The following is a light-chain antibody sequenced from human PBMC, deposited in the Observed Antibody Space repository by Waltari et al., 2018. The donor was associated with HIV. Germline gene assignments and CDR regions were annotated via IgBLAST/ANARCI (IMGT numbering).Light chain of an antibody. CDR2: DLT. CDR3: CSFAGSYTWL. Sequence: QSALTQPRSVSGSPGQSVTISCTGTSSDVGGYNYVSWYQQLPGKAPKLMIYDLTERPSGGPDRCSGSKSGNTASLTISGLQAEDEADYCCCSFAGSYTWLFGGGTKLTVL. J-gene: IGLJ2*01. V-gene: IGLV2-11*01. CDR1: SSDVGGYNY.